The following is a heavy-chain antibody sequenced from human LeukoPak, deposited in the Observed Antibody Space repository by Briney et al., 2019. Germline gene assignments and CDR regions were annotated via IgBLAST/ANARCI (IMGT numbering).Heavy chain of an antibody. D-gene: IGHD3-10*01. J-gene: IGHJ6*03. CDR3: ARVVGYYYGSGSSGSTYYMDV. V-gene: IGHV3-21*01. Sequence: PGGSLRLSCAASGFTFSSYSMNWVRQAPGKGLEWVSSISSSSSYIYYADSVKGRFTISRDNAKNSLYLQMNSLRAEDTAVYYCARVVGYYYGSGSSGSTYYMDVWGKGTTVTVSS. CDR1: GFTFSSYS. CDR2: ISSSSSYI.